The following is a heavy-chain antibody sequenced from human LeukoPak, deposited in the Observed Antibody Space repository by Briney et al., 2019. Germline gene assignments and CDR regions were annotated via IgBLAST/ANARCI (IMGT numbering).Heavy chain of an antibody. CDR1: GFTFDDYA. CDR2: ISWNSGSI. J-gene: IGHJ3*02. CDR3: ATLPRVRSQWELLSDAYDI. D-gene: IGHD1-26*01. Sequence: PGGSLRLSCAASGFTFDDYAMHWVRQAPGKGLEWVSGISWNSGSIGYADSVKGRFTISRDNAKNSLYLQMNSLRGEDTAVYYCATLPRVRSQWELLSDAYDIWGQGTMVTVSS. V-gene: IGHV3-9*01.